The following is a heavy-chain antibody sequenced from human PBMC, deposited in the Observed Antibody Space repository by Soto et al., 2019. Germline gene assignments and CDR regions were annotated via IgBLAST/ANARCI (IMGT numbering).Heavy chain of an antibody. CDR2: ISAYNGNT. V-gene: IGHV1-18*01. D-gene: IGHD3-9*01. Sequence: ASVKVSCKASGYTFTSYGIGWVRQAPGQGLEWMGWISAYNGNTNYAQKLQGRVTLTTDTSTSTAYMELRSLRSDDTAVYYCARDSQDYDILTGYPLARIDYWGQGTLVTVSS. CDR1: GYTFTSYG. J-gene: IGHJ4*02. CDR3: ARDSQDYDILTGYPLARIDY.